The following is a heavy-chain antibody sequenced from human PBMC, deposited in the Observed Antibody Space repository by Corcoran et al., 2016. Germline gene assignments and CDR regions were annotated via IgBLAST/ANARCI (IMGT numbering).Heavy chain of an antibody. Sequence: QVQLVESGGGVVQPGRSLRLSCAASGFTFSSYGMHWVRQAPGKGLEWVAVISYDGSNKYYADSVKGRFTISRDNSKNTLYLQMNSLRAEDTAVYYCAKDYLVVVARTSGCPGYWGQGTLVTVSS. D-gene: IGHD2-15*01. V-gene: IGHV3-30*18. CDR1: GFTFSSYG. J-gene: IGHJ4*02. CDR3: AKDYLVVVARTSGCPGY. CDR2: ISYDGSNK.